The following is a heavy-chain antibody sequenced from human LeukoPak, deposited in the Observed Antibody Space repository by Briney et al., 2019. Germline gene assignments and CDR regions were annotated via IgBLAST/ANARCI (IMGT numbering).Heavy chain of an antibody. V-gene: IGHV1-2*02. Sequence: ASVKVSCKASGYTFTGYYMHWVRQAPGQGLEWMGWINPNSGGTNYAQKFQGRVTMTRDTSISTAYMELSRLRSDDTAVYYCARDRSAEDIVVVVAATWYNWFDPWGQGTLVTVSS. CDR2: INPNSGGT. CDR1: GYTFTGYY. J-gene: IGHJ5*02. CDR3: ARDRSAEDIVVVVAATWYNWFDP. D-gene: IGHD2-15*01.